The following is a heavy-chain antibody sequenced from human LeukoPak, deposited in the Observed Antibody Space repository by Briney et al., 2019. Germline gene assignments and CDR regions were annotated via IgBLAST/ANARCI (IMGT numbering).Heavy chain of an antibody. CDR2: ISGSGGST. D-gene: IGHD2-8*01. V-gene: IGHV3-23*01. CDR1: GFTFSSYA. CDR3: AKVVQSNTIDY. J-gene: IGHJ4*02. Sequence: GESLRLSCAASGFTFSSYAMSWVRQAPEKGLEWVSAISGSGGSTYYADSVKGRFTISRDNSKNTLYLQMNSLRAEDTAVYYCAKVVQSNTIDYWGQGTLVTVSS.